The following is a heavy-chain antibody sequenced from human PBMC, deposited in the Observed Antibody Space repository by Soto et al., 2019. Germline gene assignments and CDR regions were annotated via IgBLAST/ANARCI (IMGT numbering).Heavy chain of an antibody. Sequence: RESLKISCKCSGYSFTSYWIGWVRQMPGKGLEWMGIIYPGDSDTRYSPSFQGQVTISADKSINTAYLQWSSLKASDTAMYYCARSYDSSGYYLGYWGQGTLVTVSS. V-gene: IGHV5-51*01. CDR3: ARSYDSSGYYLGY. CDR2: IYPGDSDT. CDR1: GYSFTSYW. D-gene: IGHD3-22*01. J-gene: IGHJ4*02.